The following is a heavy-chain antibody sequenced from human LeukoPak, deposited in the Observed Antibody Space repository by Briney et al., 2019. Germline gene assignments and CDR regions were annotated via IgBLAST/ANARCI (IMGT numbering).Heavy chain of an antibody. V-gene: IGHV1-69*01. J-gene: IGHJ6*03. D-gene: IGHD3-3*01. Sequence: ASVKVSCKASGGTFSSYVINWVRQAPGQGLEWMGGIVPLFGTTNYAQKFQGRVTFSADESASTAYMEVSSLRSEDTAIYYCAREVRDFWSGPSHHYMDVWGKGAMATVSS. CDR2: IVPLFGTT. CDR3: AREVRDFWSGPSHHYMDV. CDR1: GGTFSSYV.